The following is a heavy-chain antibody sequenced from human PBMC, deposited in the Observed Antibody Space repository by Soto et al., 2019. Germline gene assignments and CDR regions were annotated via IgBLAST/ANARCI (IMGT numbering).Heavy chain of an antibody. CDR1: GGSISSGTYF. J-gene: IGHJ3*02. V-gene: IGHV4-39*01. Sequence: SETLSLTCTVSGGSISSGTYFWGWIRQPPGKNLEWMGSVYYGGGTYYNASLKSRVTISLDTSKNQFSLKLSSVTAPDTAVYYCARQPALNCDGGLCYPEVDAFDIWGQGTMVTVSS. CDR2: VYYGGGT. CDR3: ARQPALNCDGGLCYPEVDAFDI. D-gene: IGHD2-15*01.